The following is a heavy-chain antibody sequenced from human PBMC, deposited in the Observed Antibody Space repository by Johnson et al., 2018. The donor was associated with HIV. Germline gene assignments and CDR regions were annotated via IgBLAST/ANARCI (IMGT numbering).Heavy chain of an antibody. CDR1: GFTFSCYD. D-gene: IGHD1-26*01. Sequence: VQLVESGGGLVQPGGSLRLSCAASGFTFSCYDVHWVRQATGKGLEWVSPIGTAGDTYYPGSVKGRFTISRENAKNSLYLQMNSLRAEDTAVYYCARGVPPSRWELKGDSFDVWGQGTMVTVSS. V-gene: IGHV3-13*01. CDR3: ARGVPPSRWELKGDSFDV. CDR2: IGTAGDT. J-gene: IGHJ3*01.